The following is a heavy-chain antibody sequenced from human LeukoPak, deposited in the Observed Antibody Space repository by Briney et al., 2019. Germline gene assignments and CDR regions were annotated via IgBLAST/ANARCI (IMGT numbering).Heavy chain of an antibody. CDR1: GFTFSSYG. D-gene: IGHD3-16*01. J-gene: IGHJ4*02. CDR3: AKDLGYDYVWGEGNLYDF. Sequence: GGSLRLSCAASGFTFSSYGMSWVRQAPGKGPQWVSAISGDGKDRDYPDSVKGRFTISRDNSKNTLYLQMDSLRAEDTAVYYCAKDLGYDYVWGEGNLYDFWGQGTLVTVSS. V-gene: IGHV3-23*01. CDR2: ISGDGKDR.